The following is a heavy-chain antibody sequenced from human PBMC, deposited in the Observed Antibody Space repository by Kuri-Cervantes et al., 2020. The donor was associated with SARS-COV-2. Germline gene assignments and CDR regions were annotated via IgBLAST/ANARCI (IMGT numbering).Heavy chain of an antibody. CDR2: ITSRPTM. CDR1: GFSFRDYA. D-gene: IGHD2-2*01. V-gene: IGHV3-69-1*01. Sequence: GGSLRLSCVASGFSFRDYAMNWVRQVPGKGLEWISYITSRPTMYYADSVKGRFTVSRDNAKDSVYLQMNNLRVEDTAVYYCAREARQYCDSSTCYVGPSDDYWGQGTLVTVSS. J-gene: IGHJ4*02. CDR3: AREARQYCDSSTCYVGPSDDY.